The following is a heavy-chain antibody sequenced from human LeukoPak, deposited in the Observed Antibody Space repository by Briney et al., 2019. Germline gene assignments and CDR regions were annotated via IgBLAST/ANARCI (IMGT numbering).Heavy chain of an antibody. CDR3: AGVLAARLFDY. J-gene: IGHJ4*02. CDR1: GFTFSSYW. D-gene: IGHD6-6*01. CDR2: INGDGSST. Sequence: GGSLRLSCAASGFTFSSYWMHWVREVPGKGPVWVSRINGDGSSTSYADPVKGRFTISRDNAKNTLYLQMNSLRVEDTAVYYCAGVLAARLFDYWGQGTLVTVSS. V-gene: IGHV3-74*01.